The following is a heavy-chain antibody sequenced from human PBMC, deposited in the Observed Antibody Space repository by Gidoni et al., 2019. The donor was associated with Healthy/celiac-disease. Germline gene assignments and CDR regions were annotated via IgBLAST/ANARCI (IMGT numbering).Heavy chain of an antibody. V-gene: IGHV4-59*01. Sequence: QVQLQESGPGLVQPSETLSLTCTVSGGSISSYYWSWIRQPPGKGLEWIGYIYYSGSTNYNPSLKSRVTISVDTSKNQFSLKLSSVTAADTAVYYCARGRLQTYWGQGTLVTVSS. CDR2: IYYSGST. CDR3: ARGRLQTY. J-gene: IGHJ4*02. CDR1: GGSISSYY.